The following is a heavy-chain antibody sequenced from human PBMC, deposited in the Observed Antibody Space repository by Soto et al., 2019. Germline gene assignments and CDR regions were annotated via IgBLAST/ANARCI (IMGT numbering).Heavy chain of an antibody. CDR2: ISYDGSNK. CDR3: ATGGAADD. CDR1: GFTFSSYA. J-gene: IGHJ4*02. V-gene: IGHV3-30-3*01. D-gene: IGHD6-13*01. Sequence: QVQLVESGGGVVQPGRSLRLSCAASGFTFSSYAMYWVRQAPGKGLEWVAVISYDGSNKYYADSVKGRFTISRDNSKNTLSLQMNSLRAEDTAVYYCATGGAADDWGQGTLVTVSS.